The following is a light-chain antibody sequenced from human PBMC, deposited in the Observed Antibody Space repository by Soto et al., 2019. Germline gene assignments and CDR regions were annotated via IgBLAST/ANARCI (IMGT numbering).Light chain of an antibody. CDR2: GNI. CDR1: SSNIGAGYD. V-gene: IGLV1-40*01. Sequence: QSVLTQPPSVSGAPGQRVTISCTGSSSNIGAGYDVHWYQRLPGTAPKLLIYGNINRPSGVPDRFSGSKSGTSASLAITGLQAEDEADYYCQSYDSSLSGFYVFGTGTKATVL. CDR3: QSYDSSLSGFYV. J-gene: IGLJ1*01.